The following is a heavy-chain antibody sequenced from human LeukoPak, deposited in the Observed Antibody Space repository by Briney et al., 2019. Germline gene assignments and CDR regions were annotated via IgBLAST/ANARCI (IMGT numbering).Heavy chain of an antibody. CDR1: GYTFTSYD. Sequence: ASVEVSCKASGYTFTSYDINWVRQATGQGLEWMGWMNPNSGNTGYAQKFQGRVTMTRNTSISTAYMELSSLRSEDTAVYYCARVGRGVWLGELFRLGWYFDLWGRGTLVTVSS. CDR2: MNPNSGNT. CDR3: ARVGRGVWLGELFRLGWYFDL. D-gene: IGHD3-10*01. J-gene: IGHJ2*01. V-gene: IGHV1-8*01.